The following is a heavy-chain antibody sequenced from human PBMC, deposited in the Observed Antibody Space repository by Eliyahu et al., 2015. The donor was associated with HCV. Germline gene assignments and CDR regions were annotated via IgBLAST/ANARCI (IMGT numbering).Heavy chain of an antibody. CDR1: GYSFTNKC. CDR3: ATYYGSGSYPFYVDY. Sequence: EVQLAQSGAEVKKPGESLKISCKGSGYSFTNKCPGVRQMPGKGLEWMGIILPWHPDTRYSPSFQGQVTISADKSIGTAYLHWDSLKASDNAMYYCATYYGSGSYPFYVDYWGQGTLVTVSS. D-gene: IGHD3-10*01. CDR2: ILPWHPDT. J-gene: IGHJ4*02. V-gene: IGHV5-51*03.